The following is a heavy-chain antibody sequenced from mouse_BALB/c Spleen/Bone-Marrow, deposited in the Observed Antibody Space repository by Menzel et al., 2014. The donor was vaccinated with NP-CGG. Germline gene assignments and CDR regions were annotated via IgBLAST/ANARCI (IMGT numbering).Heavy chain of an antibody. D-gene: IGHD1-1*01. V-gene: IGHV1S135*01. Sequence: LQESGPELVKPGASVKVSCKASGYVFTSYNMFWVKQSHGKSLEWIGYIDPYSGGTNYNQKFKGKATLTVDKSSNTAYMHLNSPTSEDSAVYYCARELSRAMDYWGQGTSVTVSS. CDR3: ARELSRAMDY. CDR2: IDPYSGGT. J-gene: IGHJ4*01. CDR1: GYVFTSYN.